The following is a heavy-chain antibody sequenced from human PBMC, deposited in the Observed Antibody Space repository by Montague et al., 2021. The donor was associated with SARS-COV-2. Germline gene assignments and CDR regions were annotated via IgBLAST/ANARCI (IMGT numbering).Heavy chain of an antibody. CDR3: ARGRSLLWCCLSRCDI. V-gene: IGHV4-34*01. J-gene: IGHJ3*02. Sequence: SETLSLTCAVYGGSFSAHYWSWIRQPPGKGLEWIGEIYPSGSTNYNPSLTSRVTISVDTSKNQFSLKLRSVTAADTAVYYWARGRSLLWCCLSRCDIWGQGTMVTVSS. CDR2: IYPSGST. D-gene: IGHD2-21*01. CDR1: GGSFSAHY.